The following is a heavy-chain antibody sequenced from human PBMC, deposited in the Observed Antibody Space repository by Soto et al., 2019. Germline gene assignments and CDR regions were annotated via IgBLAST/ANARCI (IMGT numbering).Heavy chain of an antibody. CDR3: ACWGHIVPVAPSDFDR. J-gene: IGHJ4*02. CDR2: ISPDGSDV. Sequence: PXGSLRLSSSASGFPFTNYWMNWVRQTPGKVLMWVSRISPDGSDVGYADSVEGRFTVSRDNAKNTLYLQMHSLRAEDTAMYYCACWGHIVPVAPSDFDRWGPGPLVTVS. CDR1: GFPFTNYW. D-gene: IGHD2-8*02. V-gene: IGHV3-74*01.